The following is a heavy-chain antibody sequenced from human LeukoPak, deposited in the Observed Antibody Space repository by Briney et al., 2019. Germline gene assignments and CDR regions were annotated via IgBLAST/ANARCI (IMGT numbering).Heavy chain of an antibody. V-gene: IGHV1-18*01. Sequence: ASVKVSCKASGYTFTSYGISWVRQAPGQGLEWMGWISAYNGNTNYAQKLQGRVTMTTDTSTSTAYMELRSLRSDDTAVYYCARDSNGWEKGVFDYWGQGTLVTVSS. J-gene: IGHJ4*02. D-gene: IGHD6-19*01. CDR3: ARDSNGWEKGVFDY. CDR2: ISAYNGNT. CDR1: GYTFTSYG.